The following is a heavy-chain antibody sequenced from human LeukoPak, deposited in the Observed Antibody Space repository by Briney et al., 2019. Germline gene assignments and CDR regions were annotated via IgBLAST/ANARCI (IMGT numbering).Heavy chain of an antibody. D-gene: IGHD4-11*01. Sequence: SETLSLTCIVSGGSISSSSYYWGWIRQPPGKGLEWIGSIYYSGSTYYNPSLKSRVTISVDTSKNQFSLKLSSVTAADTAVYYCARGYSNYALDYWGQGTLVTVSS. V-gene: IGHV4-39*01. CDR1: GGSISSSSYY. CDR2: IYYSGST. J-gene: IGHJ4*02. CDR3: ARGYSNYALDY.